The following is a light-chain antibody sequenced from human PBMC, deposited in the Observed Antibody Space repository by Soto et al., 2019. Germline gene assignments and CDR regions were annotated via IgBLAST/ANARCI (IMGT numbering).Light chain of an antibody. Sequence: SYELTQPPSVSVAPGKTARITCGGNNIGSKSGHWYQQKPGQAPVLVIYYDSDRPSGIPERFSGSNSGNTANLTISRVEAGDEADYYCQVWDSSSDHVVLGGRIKLTFL. CDR3: QVWDSSSDHVV. V-gene: IGLV3-21*04. CDR1: NIGSKS. J-gene: IGLJ2*01. CDR2: YDS.